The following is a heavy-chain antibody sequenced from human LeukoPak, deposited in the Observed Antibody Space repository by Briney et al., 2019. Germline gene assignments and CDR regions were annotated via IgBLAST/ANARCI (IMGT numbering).Heavy chain of an antibody. V-gene: IGHV1-69*05. D-gene: IGHD6-13*01. CDR2: IIPLLEKT. CDR3: ARVGSDSTYDY. Sequence: SVKVSCKASGDTFESLAITWVRQAPGQGLEWMGGIIPLLEKTNYAQKFQGRVTITTDESSSTAYMELSSLRSEDTAVYYCARVGSDSTYDYWGQGTLVTVSS. J-gene: IGHJ4*02. CDR1: GDTFESLA.